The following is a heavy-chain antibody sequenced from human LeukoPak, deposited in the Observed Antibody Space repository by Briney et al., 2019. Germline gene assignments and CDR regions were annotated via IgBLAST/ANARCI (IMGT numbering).Heavy chain of an antibody. Sequence: GGSLRLSCAASGFTFADYAMHWVRQAPGKGLEWVSGISWNSGSIGYADSVKGRFTISRDNAKNSLYLQMNSLRAEDTALYYCAKVTAMDYFDYWGQGTLVTVSS. J-gene: IGHJ4*02. V-gene: IGHV3-9*01. CDR2: ISWNSGSI. D-gene: IGHD5-18*01. CDR1: GFTFADYA. CDR3: AKVTAMDYFDY.